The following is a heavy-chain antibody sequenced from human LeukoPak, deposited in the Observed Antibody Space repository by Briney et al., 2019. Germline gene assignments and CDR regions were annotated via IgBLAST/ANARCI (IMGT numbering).Heavy chain of an antibody. CDR1: GGSISSYY. CDR2: VYYSGIT. V-gene: IGHV4-59*08. CDR3: ARRHPSSYPFFDF. J-gene: IGHJ4*02. D-gene: IGHD6-6*01. Sequence: SETLSLTCTVSGGSISSYYWSWIRQPPGKGLEWIGYVYYSGITNFNPSLKSRVTISVDTAKSQFSLKLSSVTAADTAVYYCARRHPSSYPFFDFWGRGTLVTASS.